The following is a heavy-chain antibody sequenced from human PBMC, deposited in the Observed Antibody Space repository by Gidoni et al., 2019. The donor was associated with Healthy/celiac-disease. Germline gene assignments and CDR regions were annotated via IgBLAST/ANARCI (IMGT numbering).Heavy chain of an antibody. D-gene: IGHD5-18*01. V-gene: IGHV3-23*01. CDR3: AKARTWIQLWPLEY. CDR1: GFTFSSDA. CDR2: ISGSGGST. Sequence: EVQLLESGGGLVQPGGSLRLSCAASGFTFSSDAMSWVRQAPGKGLGWVSAISGSGGSTYYADSVKGRCTISRDNSKNTLYLQMNSLRAEDTAVYYCAKARTWIQLWPLEYWGQGTLVTVSS. J-gene: IGHJ4*02.